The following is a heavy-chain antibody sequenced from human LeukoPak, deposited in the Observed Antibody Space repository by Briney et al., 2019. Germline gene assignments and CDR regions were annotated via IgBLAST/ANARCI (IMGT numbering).Heavy chain of an antibody. J-gene: IGHJ5*02. CDR2: ISGSGGST. Sequence: GGSLRLSCAASGFTFSSYAMSWVRQAPGKGLEWVSAISGSGGSTHYADSVKGRFTISRDNSKNTLYLQMNSLRAEDTAVYYCAKAVYYYDSSGYSGNWFDPWGQGTLVTVSS. V-gene: IGHV3-23*01. CDR1: GFTFSSYA. D-gene: IGHD3-22*01. CDR3: AKAVYYYDSSGYSGNWFDP.